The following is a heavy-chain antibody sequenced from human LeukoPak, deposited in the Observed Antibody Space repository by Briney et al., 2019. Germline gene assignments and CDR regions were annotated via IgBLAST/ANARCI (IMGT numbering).Heavy chain of an antibody. V-gene: IGHV3-66*01. D-gene: IGHD4-11*01. CDR3: ARSYSNHLFGMDV. J-gene: IGHJ6*02. CDR1: GFTFSDYY. Sequence: PGGSLRLSCAASGFTFSDYYMSWIRQAPGKGLEWVSVIYSGGSTYYAVSVKGRVAIFSANSKNTVFLQMSSVRAEDTAVYYCARSYSNHLFGMDVWGQGTTVIVTS. CDR2: IYSGGST.